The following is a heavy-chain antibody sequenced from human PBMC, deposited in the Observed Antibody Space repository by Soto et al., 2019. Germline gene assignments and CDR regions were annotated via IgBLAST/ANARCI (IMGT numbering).Heavy chain of an antibody. J-gene: IGHJ4*02. D-gene: IGHD6-13*01. Sequence: SETLSLTCTVSGGSISSSSYYWGWIRQPPGKGLEWIGSIYYSGSTYYNPSLKSRVTISVDTSKNQFSLKLSSVTAADTAVYYCARRGLPERSSSFDYWGQGTLVTVSS. CDR3: ARRGLPERSSSFDY. V-gene: IGHV4-39*01. CDR2: IYYSGST. CDR1: GGSISSSSYY.